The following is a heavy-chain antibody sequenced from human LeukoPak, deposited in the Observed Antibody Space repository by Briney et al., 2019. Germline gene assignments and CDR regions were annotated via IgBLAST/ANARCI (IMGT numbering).Heavy chain of an antibody. J-gene: IGHJ4*02. D-gene: IGHD3-3*01. CDR3: VRERKITIFGVACDY. V-gene: IGHV1-2*06. CDR1: GYTFTGYY. CDR2: INPNGGGT. Sequence: ASVKVSCKASGYTFTGYYLHWVRQAPGQGLEWMGRINPNGGGTNYGQKFQGRVTMTCDTSISTAYMELSRLRSDDTAVYYCVRERKITIFGVACDYWGQGTLSPSPQ.